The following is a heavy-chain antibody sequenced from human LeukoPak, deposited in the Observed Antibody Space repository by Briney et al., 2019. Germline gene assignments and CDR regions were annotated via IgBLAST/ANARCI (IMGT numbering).Heavy chain of an antibody. V-gene: IGHV4-61*09. Sequence: PSQTLSLTCTVSGGSISSGSYCWSWIRQPAGKGLEWIGHIHTSGNTNYNPSLKSRATISVDTSKNQFSLKLSSVTAADTAVYYCARVHNPRLRYFDWYNYYYYYMGVWGKGTTVTISS. J-gene: IGHJ6*03. D-gene: IGHD3-9*01. CDR1: GGSISSGSYC. CDR3: ARVHNPRLRYFDWYNYYYYYMGV. CDR2: IHTSGNT.